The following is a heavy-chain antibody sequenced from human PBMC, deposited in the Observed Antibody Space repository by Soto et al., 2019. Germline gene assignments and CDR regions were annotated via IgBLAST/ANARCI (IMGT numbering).Heavy chain of an antibody. D-gene: IGHD3-10*01. CDR2: VYYSGST. J-gene: IGHJ4*02. Sequence: QVRLQESGPGLVKPSETLSLTCVVCGDSISGHYWSWIRQPPGKGLVWIGYVYYSGSTNYNPSLKSRVTMSVDTPKNQFSLKVSSVTAADTAVYYCARTGVDFYFDFWGQGTLVTVSS. CDR3: ARTGVDFYFDF. CDR1: GDSISGHY. V-gene: IGHV4-59*11.